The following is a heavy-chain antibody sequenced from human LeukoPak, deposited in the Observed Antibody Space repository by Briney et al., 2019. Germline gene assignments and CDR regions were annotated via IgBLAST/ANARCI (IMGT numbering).Heavy chain of an antibody. D-gene: IGHD5-18*01. V-gene: IGHV1-2*02. CDR1: GYTFTAYY. CDR2: INANSGGT. CDR3: ARVRDGYSYGTNWFDP. Sequence: GASVRVSCKASGYTFTAYYMHWVRQAPGQGLEWMGWINANSGGTNYAQKFQGRVTMTRDTSIRTVYMDLRRLTSDDTAVYYCARVRDGYSYGTNWFDPWGQGTLVTVSS. J-gene: IGHJ5*02.